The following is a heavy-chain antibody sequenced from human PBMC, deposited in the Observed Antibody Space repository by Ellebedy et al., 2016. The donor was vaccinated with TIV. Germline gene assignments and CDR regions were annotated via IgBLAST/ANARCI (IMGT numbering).Heavy chain of an antibody. Sequence: GGSLRLXXAASGFTFSSYSMNWVRQAPGKGLEWVSSISSSSSYIYYADSVKGRFTISRDNAKNSLYLQMNSLRAEDTAVYYCARDTYYYDSSGYPDYWGQGTLVTVSS. CDR2: ISSSSSYI. D-gene: IGHD3-22*01. CDR1: GFTFSSYS. CDR3: ARDTYYYDSSGYPDY. J-gene: IGHJ4*02. V-gene: IGHV3-21*01.